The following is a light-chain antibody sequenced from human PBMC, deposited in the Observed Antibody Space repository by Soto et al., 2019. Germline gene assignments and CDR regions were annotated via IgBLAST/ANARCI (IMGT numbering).Light chain of an antibody. CDR1: QSISSW. J-gene: IGKJ1*01. CDR3: QHYNNYSPT. CDR2: KAS. Sequence: VHMTLSASTLSASVGDRVTITCRASQSISSWLAWYQQKQGKAPKVLIYKASSLKSGVPSRFSGSGSGTEFTLTISSLQPDDFATYYCQHYNNYSPTFGQGTKVDIK. V-gene: IGKV1-5*03.